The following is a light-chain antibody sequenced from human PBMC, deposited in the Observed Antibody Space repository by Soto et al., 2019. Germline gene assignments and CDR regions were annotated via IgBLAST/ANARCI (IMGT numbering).Light chain of an antibody. CDR2: QDS. V-gene: IGLV3-1*01. Sequence: SYELTQPPSVSVSPGQTASITCSGDKLGDKYACWYQQKPGQSPVLVIYQDSKRPSGIPERFSGSNSGNTATLTINGTQAMDEADYYCQAWDSSTGVVFGGGTKVTVL. J-gene: IGLJ2*01. CDR1: KLGDKY. CDR3: QAWDSSTGVV.